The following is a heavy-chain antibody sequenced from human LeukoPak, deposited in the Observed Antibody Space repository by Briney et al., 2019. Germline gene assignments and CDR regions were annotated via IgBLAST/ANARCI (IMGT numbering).Heavy chain of an antibody. J-gene: IGHJ3*01. D-gene: IGHD6-13*01. CDR3: ARISSSNWYNERGAFDV. CDR1: GASIDSDNW. V-gene: IGHV4-4*02. Sequence: PSGTLSLTCVVSGASIDSDNWWSWVRQPPGKGLEWIGEIFHSGSTNYNPSLKSRVTISVDTSKNQFSLKLRSVTAADTAVYYCARISSSNWYNERGAFDVWGQGTMVTVSS. CDR2: IFHSGST.